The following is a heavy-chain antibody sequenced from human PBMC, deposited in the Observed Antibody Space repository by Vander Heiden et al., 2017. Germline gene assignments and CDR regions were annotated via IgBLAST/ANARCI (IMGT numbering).Heavy chain of an antibody. CDR2: IWYDGSNK. CDR1: GFTFSSYG. Sequence: QVQLVESGGGVVQPGRALRRSCAASGFTFSSYGMHWVRQAPGKGLEWVAVIWYDGSNKYYADSVKGRFTISRDNSKNTLYLQMNSLRAEDTAVYYCARDPGSGWYVGYYYGMDVWGQGTTVTVSS. D-gene: IGHD6-19*01. CDR3: ARDPGSGWYVGYYYGMDV. J-gene: IGHJ6*02. V-gene: IGHV3-33*01.